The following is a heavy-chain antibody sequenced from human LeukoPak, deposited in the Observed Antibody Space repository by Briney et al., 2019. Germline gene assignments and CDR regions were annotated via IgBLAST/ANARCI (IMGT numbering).Heavy chain of an antibody. V-gene: IGHV3-30*02. CDR3: ARGGSGVAGTLAELYFDY. Sequence: PGGSLRLSCAASGFTFSSYGMHWVRQAPGKGLEWVAFIQYDGSSKYYADSVKGRFTISRDNSKNTLYLQMNSLRAEDTAVYYCARGGSGVAGTLAELYFDYWGQGTLVTVSS. J-gene: IGHJ4*02. D-gene: IGHD6-19*01. CDR2: IQYDGSSK. CDR1: GFTFSSYG.